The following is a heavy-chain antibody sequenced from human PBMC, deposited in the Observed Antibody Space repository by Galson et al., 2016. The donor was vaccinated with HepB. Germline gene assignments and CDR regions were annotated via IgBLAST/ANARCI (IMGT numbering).Heavy chain of an antibody. CDR3: AKDTTEGYYGMDV. Sequence: SLRLSCAASGFSVDDRAMHWVRQAPGKGLEWVSGISWNGDNTVYADSVKGRLTISRDNAKNSLYLDMSSLRPEDTALYYCAKDTTEGYYGMDVWGKGTTVTVSS. J-gene: IGHJ6*04. CDR1: GFSVDDRA. CDR2: ISWNGDNT. V-gene: IGHV3-9*01.